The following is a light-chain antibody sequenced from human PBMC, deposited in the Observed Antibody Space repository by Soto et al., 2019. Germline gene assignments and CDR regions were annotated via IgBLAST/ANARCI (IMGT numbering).Light chain of an antibody. CDR1: SSDVCGYNY. CDR2: EVS. Sequence: QPALTQPPSASGSPGQSVTISCTGTSSDVCGYNYVSWYQQHPGKAPKLMIYEVSKRPSGVPDRFSGSKSGNTASLTVSGLQAEDEADYYCSSYAGSNNYVFGTG. V-gene: IGLV2-8*01. CDR3: SSYAGSNNYV. J-gene: IGLJ1*01.